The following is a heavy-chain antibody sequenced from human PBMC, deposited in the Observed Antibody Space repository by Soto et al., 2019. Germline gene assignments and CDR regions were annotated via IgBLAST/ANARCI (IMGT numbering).Heavy chain of an antibody. Sequence: PVGSLRLSGSASGFTFSSYAMHLVRQAPGKGLEYVSVISSNGGSTYHADSVKGRFTISRGNSKNTLYLQMSSLRAEDTAVYYCVKGVKGSTLIPYYYDSSGYYYDAFNIWGQGTKVTVSS. CDR1: GFTFSSYA. CDR2: ISSNGGST. CDR3: VKGVKGSTLIPYYYDSSGYYYDAFNI. V-gene: IGHV3-64D*06. J-gene: IGHJ3*02. D-gene: IGHD3-22*01.